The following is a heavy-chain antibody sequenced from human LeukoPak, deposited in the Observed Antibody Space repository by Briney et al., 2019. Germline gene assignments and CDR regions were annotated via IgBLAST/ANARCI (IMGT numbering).Heavy chain of an antibody. D-gene: IGHD2-15*01. CDR1: GFTLSSYS. CDR2: ISSESGTI. J-gene: IGHJ4*02. Sequence: AGGSLSLSCAVSGFTLSSYSMNWVRQAPGRGLEWVSCISSESGTIYYTDSVRGRFPISRDNARSTLSLQLNSLRAEDTAVYYCATEGRLRPSHIDSWGQGTLVTASS. CDR3: ATEGRLRPSHIDS. V-gene: IGHV3-48*04.